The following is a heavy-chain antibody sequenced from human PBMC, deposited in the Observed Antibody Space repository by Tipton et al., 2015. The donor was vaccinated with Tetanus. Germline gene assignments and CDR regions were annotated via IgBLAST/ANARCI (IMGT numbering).Heavy chain of an antibody. V-gene: IGHV1-69*01. CDR3: ARDSVDFNYFFGMDA. Sequence: QLVQSGAEVKKPGSSVKVSCKTSGGPFSNYAITWERQAPGQGLEWTGGFNPIFGTAYYAQDFQGRVTMTADDSTNTAYMELSRLTSKDTAVYYCARDSVDFNYFFGMDAWGRGTTVTFSS. CDR2: FNPIFGTA. D-gene: IGHD3-9*01. CDR1: GGPFSNYA. J-gene: IGHJ6*02.